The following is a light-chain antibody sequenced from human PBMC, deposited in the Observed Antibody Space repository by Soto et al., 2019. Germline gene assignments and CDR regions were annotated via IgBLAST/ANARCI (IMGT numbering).Light chain of an antibody. CDR2: GAA. Sequence: EIVLTQSPGTLSLSPGERATLSCRASQSVSSNDLAWYQQKPGQAPRLLIYGAASRATGIPDRFSGSGSGTDFTLTISRLEPEDFAVYYCHQYGSSHWTFGQGNKVEIK. CDR3: HQYGSSHWT. J-gene: IGKJ1*01. V-gene: IGKV3-20*01. CDR1: QSVSSND.